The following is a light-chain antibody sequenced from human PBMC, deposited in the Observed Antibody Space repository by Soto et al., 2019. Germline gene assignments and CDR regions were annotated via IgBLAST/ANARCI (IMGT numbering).Light chain of an antibody. J-gene: IGLJ2*01. V-gene: IGLV1-44*01. CDR2: SND. Sequence: QSVLTQAPSASGTPGQGVTISCSGSSSNIGSNTVSWYQQVPGTAPKLLIYSNDQRPSGVPDRFSGSKSGTSASLAIGGLQSEDEADYYCAAWDGSLNGGVFGGGTKLTVL. CDR1: SSNIGSNT. CDR3: AAWDGSLNGGV.